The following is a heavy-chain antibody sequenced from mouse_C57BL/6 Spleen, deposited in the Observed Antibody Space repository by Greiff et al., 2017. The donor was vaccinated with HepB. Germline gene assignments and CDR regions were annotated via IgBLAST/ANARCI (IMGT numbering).Heavy chain of an antibody. CDR2: IDPENGDT. D-gene: IGHD1-1*01. J-gene: IGHJ3*01. V-gene: IGHV14-4*01. Sequence: EVQLQHSGAELVRPGASVKLSCTASGFNIKDDYMHWVKQRPEQGLEWIGWIDPENGDTEYASKFQGKATITADTSSNTAYLQLSSLTSEDTAVYYCTTGYYGSVAYWGQGTLVTVSA. CDR1: GFNIKDDY. CDR3: TTGYYGSVAY.